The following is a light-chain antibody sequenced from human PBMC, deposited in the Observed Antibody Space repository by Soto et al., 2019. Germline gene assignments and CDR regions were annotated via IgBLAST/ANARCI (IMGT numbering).Light chain of an antibody. J-gene: IGKJ4*01. CDR1: QSVGSY. CDR2: DAS. Sequence: VLTQSPDTLSLSPGERATLSCRASQSVGSYLAWYQQKPGQAPRLLIYDASNRATGIPARFSGSGSGTDFTLTISSLEPEDFAVYYCQQRSNWLSLTFGGGTKVDIK. CDR3: QQRSNWLSLT. V-gene: IGKV3-11*01.